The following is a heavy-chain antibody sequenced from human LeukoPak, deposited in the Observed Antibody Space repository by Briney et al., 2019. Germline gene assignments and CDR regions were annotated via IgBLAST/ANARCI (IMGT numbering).Heavy chain of an antibody. CDR3: ARDHDSSGYRSYWYFDL. CDR1: GFTFSDYD. D-gene: IGHD3-22*01. J-gene: IGHJ2*01. V-gene: IGHV3-15*01. Sequence: PGGSLRLSCAASGFTFSDYDMIWIRQAPGKGLEWVGRIKSETDGGTTDYAAPVKDRFTISRDDSKNTLYLQMNSLKTEDTAVYYCARDHDSSGYRSYWYFDLWGRGTLVTVSS. CDR2: IKSETDGGTT.